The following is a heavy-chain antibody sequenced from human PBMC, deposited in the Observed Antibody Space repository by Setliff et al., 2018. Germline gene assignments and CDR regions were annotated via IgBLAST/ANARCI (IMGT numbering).Heavy chain of an antibody. D-gene: IGHD2-15*01. V-gene: IGHV4-39*01. Sequence: KPSETLSLTCTVSGGSISSRNYYWGWIRQPPGKGLEWIGSIYYSGSTYYNPSLKSRITISVDTSKNQFSLKLSSVTAADTAVYYCARLYDFCSSGSCYSGYSGYYYYMDVWGKGTTVTVSS. CDR1: GGSISSRNYY. CDR2: IYYSGST. J-gene: IGHJ6*03. CDR3: ARLYDFCSSGSCYSGYSGYYYYMDV.